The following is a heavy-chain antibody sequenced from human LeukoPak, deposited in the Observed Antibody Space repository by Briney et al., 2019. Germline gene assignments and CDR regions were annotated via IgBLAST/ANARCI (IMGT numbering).Heavy chain of an antibody. V-gene: IGHV3-23*01. CDR3: VKRAVAGIYYFDY. J-gene: IGHJ4*02. Sequence: GGALRLSCTASVFTFNSDAMSCVRQTPPKGRECVSVISANGASPYYADSVKSRFTISRDNYKNMLYLHMNSLRAEDTAVYYCVKRAVAGIYYFDYWGQGTLVTVS. CDR1: VFTFNSDA. D-gene: IGHD6-19*01. CDR2: ISANGASP.